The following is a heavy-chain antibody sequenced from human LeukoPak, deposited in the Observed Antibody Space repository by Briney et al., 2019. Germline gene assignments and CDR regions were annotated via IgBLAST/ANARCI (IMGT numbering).Heavy chain of an antibody. J-gene: IGHJ4*02. CDR3: ARFGYDFWSGYDPLFDY. CDR1: GGSISSYY. CDR2: IYYSGST. Sequence: SETPSLTCTVSGGSISSYYWSWIRQPPGKGLGWSGYIYYSGSTYYNPSLKSRVTISVDTSKNQFSLKLSSVTAADTAVYYCARFGYDFWSGYDPLFDYWGQGTLVTVSS. V-gene: IGHV4-59*06. D-gene: IGHD3-3*01.